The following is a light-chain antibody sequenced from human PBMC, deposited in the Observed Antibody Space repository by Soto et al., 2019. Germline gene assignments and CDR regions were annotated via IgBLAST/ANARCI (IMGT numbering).Light chain of an antibody. V-gene: IGLV2-23*02. Sequence: QSALTQPASVSGSPGQSITISCTGTSSDVGSYNLVSWYRQHPGKAPKLMIYEVSKRPSGVSNRFSGSKSDNTASLTISGLQAEDEADYYCCSYAGSSTVVFGGGTKVTVL. CDR1: SSDVGSYNL. CDR3: CSYAGSSTVV. CDR2: EVS. J-gene: IGLJ2*01.